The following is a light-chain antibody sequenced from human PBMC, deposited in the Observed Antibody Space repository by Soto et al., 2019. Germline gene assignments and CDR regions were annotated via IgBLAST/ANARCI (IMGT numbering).Light chain of an antibody. V-gene: IGKV3-15*01. Sequence: EIVMTQAPATLSVSPGERATISCRASQSISSNLAWYQQKPGQAPRLLIYGASTRSTGIPAMFSGSWSGTEFTLSISSLQSEDFAVYYCQQYNNWWTFGQGTKVEIK. CDR1: QSISSN. J-gene: IGKJ1*01. CDR3: QQYNNWWT. CDR2: GAS.